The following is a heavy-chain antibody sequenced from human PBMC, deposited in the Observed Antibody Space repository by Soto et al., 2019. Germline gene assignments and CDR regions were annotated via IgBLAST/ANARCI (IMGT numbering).Heavy chain of an antibody. CDR3: ARDSRNSYGYGMDV. Sequence: SETLSLTGTLSGGSVSSGGYYWSWIRQPPGKGLEWIWYIYYRGSTNYNPSLKSRVTISVDTSKNQFSLKLSSVTAADTAVYYCARDSRNSYGYGMDVWGQGTTVTVFS. J-gene: IGHJ6*02. CDR2: IYYRGST. V-gene: IGHV4-61*08. CDR1: GGSVSSGGYY. D-gene: IGHD5-18*01.